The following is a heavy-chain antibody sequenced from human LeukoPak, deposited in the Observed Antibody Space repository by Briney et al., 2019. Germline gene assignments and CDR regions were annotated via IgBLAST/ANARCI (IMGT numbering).Heavy chain of an antibody. CDR1: GFTFSSYE. V-gene: IGHV3-48*03. CDR2: ISSSGSTI. CDR3: ARVGPAGCSGGSCYSYFFDY. Sequence: SGGSLRLSCAASGFTFSSYEMNWVRQAPGKGLGWVSYISSSGSTIYYADSVKGRFTISRDNAKNSLYLQMNSLRAEDTAVYYCARVGPAGCSGGSCYSYFFDYWGQGTLVTVSS. D-gene: IGHD2-15*01. J-gene: IGHJ4*02.